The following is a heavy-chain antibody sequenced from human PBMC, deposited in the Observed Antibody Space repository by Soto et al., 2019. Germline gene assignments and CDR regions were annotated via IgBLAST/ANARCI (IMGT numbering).Heavy chain of an antibody. Sequence: GGSLILSCAASGFTFSNYAMHWVRQAPGKGLEWVAVISYDGSNKYNADSVKGRFTISRDNSKNTLYLQMNSLRVEDTAVYYCARELFYDDSGYFDYWGQGTLVTVSS. D-gene: IGHD3-3*01. V-gene: IGHV3-30-3*01. CDR2: ISYDGSNK. J-gene: IGHJ4*02. CDR3: ARELFYDDSGYFDY. CDR1: GFTFSNYA.